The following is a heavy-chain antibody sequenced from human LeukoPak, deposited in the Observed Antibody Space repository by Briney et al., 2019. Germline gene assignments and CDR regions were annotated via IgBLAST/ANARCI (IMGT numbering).Heavy chain of an antibody. CDR3: ASTLPYDSSGSNAFDI. J-gene: IGHJ3*02. CDR1: GYTFTSYY. Sequence: ASVKVSCKASGYTFTSYYMHWVRQAPGQGLEWMGIINPSGGSTSYAQKFQGRVTMTRDMSTSTVYMELSSLRSEDTAVYYCASTLPYDSSGSNAFDIWGQGTMVTVSS. CDR2: INPSGGST. V-gene: IGHV1-46*01. D-gene: IGHD3-22*01.